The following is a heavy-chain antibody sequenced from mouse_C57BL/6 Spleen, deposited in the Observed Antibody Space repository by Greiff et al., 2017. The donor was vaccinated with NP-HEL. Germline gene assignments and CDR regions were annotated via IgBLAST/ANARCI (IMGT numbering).Heavy chain of an antibody. CDR1: GYAFSSYW. Sequence: VQLQQSGAELVKISCKASGYAFSSYWMNWVKQRPGKGLEWIGQIYPGDGDTNYNGKFKGKATLTADKSSSTAYMQLSSLTSEDSAVYFCARYNFDYWGQGTTLTVSS. J-gene: IGHJ2*01. CDR3: ARYNFDY. CDR2: IYPGDGDT. V-gene: IGHV1-80*01.